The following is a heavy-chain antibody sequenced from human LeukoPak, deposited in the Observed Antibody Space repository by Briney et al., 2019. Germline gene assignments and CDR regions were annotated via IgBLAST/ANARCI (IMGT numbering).Heavy chain of an antibody. J-gene: IGHJ3*02. CDR1: GYNFIGYG. CDR3: ARVHSIYDAFDI. D-gene: IGHD2-21*01. CDR2: ISGYTGNT. Sequence: ASVKVSCKASGYNFIGYGITWVRQAPGQGLEWLGRISGYTGNTKFAQKFQGRVGMTRDTSTSTVYMELRSLRLDDTGVYYCARVHSIYDAFDIWGQGTMVTVSS. V-gene: IGHV1-18*01.